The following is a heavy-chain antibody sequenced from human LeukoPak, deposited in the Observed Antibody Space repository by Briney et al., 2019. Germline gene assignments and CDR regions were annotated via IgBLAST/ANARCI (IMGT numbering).Heavy chain of an antibody. CDR3: AMDYSSSWYLGY. Sequence: PSETLSLTCTVSGGSISSYYWSWIRQPPGKGLEWIGYIYYSGSTNYNPSLKSRVTISVDTSKNQFSLKLSSVTAADTAVYYCAMDYSSSWYLGYWGQGTLVTVSS. CDR2: IYYSGST. CDR1: GGSISSYY. V-gene: IGHV4-59*01. J-gene: IGHJ4*02. D-gene: IGHD6-13*01.